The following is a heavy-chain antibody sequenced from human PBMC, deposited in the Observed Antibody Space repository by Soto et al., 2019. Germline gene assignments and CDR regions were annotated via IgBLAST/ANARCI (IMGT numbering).Heavy chain of an antibody. V-gene: IGHV3-23*01. J-gene: IGHJ4*01. CDR1: GFTFSSYA. D-gene: IGHD7-27*01. Sequence: VQLLESGGGLVQPGGSLRLSCAASGFTFSSYAMSWVRQAPGKGLEWVSTISGSGGSTYYADSVKGRFTISRDNSKNTLHLQMNSLRAEDTAVYYCAEDPLGTWDPFDCWGHVSLVTVSS. CDR2: ISGSGGST. CDR3: AEDPLGTWDPFDC.